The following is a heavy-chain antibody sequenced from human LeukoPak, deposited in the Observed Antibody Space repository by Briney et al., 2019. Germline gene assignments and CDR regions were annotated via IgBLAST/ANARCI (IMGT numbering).Heavy chain of an antibody. Sequence: SETLCLAYTGSGGSLSSYYWNWIRHPAGKGLEWIGRMSIGGNSKYNPSLNSRVTMSLDTSKNQFSLRLTSVTAADTAMYYCARDLYASGPGVWGQGTMVTVSS. CDR1: GGSLSSYY. CDR2: MSIGGNS. V-gene: IGHV4-4*07. CDR3: ARDLYASGPGV. J-gene: IGHJ3*01. D-gene: IGHD3-10*01.